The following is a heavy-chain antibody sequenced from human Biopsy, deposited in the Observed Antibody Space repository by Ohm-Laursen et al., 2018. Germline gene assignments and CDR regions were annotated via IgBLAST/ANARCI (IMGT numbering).Heavy chain of an antibody. CDR3: VSFGINWGLDY. CDR2: INSDGSYT. CDR1: GFTFSSYW. J-gene: IGHJ4*02. V-gene: IGHV3-74*03. Sequence: GSLRLSCSASGFTFSSYWMHWVRQAPGKGLVWVARINSDGSYTTNVDSVKGRFTISRDNAKNTLFLQMNSLSTEDTAVYYCVSFGINWGLDYWGLGTLVTVSS. D-gene: IGHD7-27*01.